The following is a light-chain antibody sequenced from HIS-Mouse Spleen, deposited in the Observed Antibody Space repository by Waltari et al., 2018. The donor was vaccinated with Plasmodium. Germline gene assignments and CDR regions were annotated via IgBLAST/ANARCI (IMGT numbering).Light chain of an antibody. J-gene: IGKJ3*01. CDR2: GAT. Sequence: ELVMTQSPATLSVSPGERATLSCRASQSVSSNLAWYQHKPGQAPRLLIYGATTRATGIPARFSGSGSGTEFTLTISSLQSEDFAVYYCQQYNNWSFTFGPGTKVDIK. CDR1: QSVSSN. CDR3: QQYNNWSFT. V-gene: IGKV3-15*01.